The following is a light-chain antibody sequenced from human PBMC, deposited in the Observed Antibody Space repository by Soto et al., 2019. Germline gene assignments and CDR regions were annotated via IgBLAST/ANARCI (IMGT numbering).Light chain of an antibody. CDR1: SSNIGAGYD. J-gene: IGLJ3*02. CDR2: GNS. V-gene: IGLV1-40*01. CDR3: QCKGRSLSGWV. Sequence: QSVLTQPPSVSGAPGQRVTISCTGSSSNIGAGYDVHWYQQLPGTAPKLLIYGNSNRPSGVPDRFSGSKSGTSASLAITGPQSEDEAEYYCQCKGRSLSGWVFGGGTKLTVL.